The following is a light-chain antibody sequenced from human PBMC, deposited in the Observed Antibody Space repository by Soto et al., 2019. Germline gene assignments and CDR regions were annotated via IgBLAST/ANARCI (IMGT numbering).Light chain of an antibody. J-gene: IGKJ3*01. CDR3: QQSYNNPT. V-gene: IGKV1-39*01. CDR2: ATS. CDR1: QSMAGY. Sequence: DIPMTQSPSSLSASVGERVTITCRASQSMAGYLNWYQQKPGKAPELLIDATSNLQSGVTPRFSGSGSGADFNLTISSLQPEDFATYFCQQSYNNPTFGPGTKVDVK.